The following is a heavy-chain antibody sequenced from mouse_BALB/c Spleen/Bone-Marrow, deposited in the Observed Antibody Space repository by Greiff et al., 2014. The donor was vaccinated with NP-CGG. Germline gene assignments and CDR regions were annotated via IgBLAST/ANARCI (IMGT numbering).Heavy chain of an antibody. Sequence: QVQLKQSGAELVRPGASVKLSCKAPGYTFTSYWMNWVKQRPEQGLEWIGRIDPYDSETHYNQKFKDKAILTVDKSSSTAYMQLSSLTSEDSAVYYCARGRDYDVFAYWGQGTLVTVSA. CDR1: GYTFTSYW. CDR3: ARGRDYDVFAY. D-gene: IGHD2-4*01. CDR2: IDPYDSET. V-gene: IGHV1-52*01. J-gene: IGHJ3*01.